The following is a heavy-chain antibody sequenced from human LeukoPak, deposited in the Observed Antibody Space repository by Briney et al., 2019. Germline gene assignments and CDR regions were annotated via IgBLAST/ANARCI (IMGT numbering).Heavy chain of an antibody. CDR3: ARGYCSSTSCLQKYYFDY. CDR2: ISYVGSNK. CDR1: GFTFSSYW. J-gene: IGHJ4*02. V-gene: IGHV3-30-3*01. D-gene: IGHD2-2*01. Sequence: GGSLRLSCAASGFTFSSYWMSWVRQAPGKGLEWVAVISYVGSNKYYADSVKGRFTISRDNSKNTLYLQMNSLRAEDTAVYYCARGYCSSTSCLQKYYFDYWGQGTLVTVSS.